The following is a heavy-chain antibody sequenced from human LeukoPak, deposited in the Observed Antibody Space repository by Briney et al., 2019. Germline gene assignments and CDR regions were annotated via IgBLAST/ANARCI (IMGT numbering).Heavy chain of an antibody. CDR3: ARVYYGSGSHI. J-gene: IGHJ4*02. CDR1: GFTFSSYE. V-gene: IGHV3-48*03. D-gene: IGHD3-10*01. CDR2: ISISGNAI. Sequence: GGSLRLSCAASGFTFSSYEMIWVRQAPGKGLECISYISISGNAIYYADSVKGRFTISRDNAKNSLYLQMNSLRAEDTAVYYCARVYYGSGSHIWGQGTLVTVSS.